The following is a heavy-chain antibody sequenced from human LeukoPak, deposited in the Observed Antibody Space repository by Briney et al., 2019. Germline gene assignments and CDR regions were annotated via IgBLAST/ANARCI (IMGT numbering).Heavy chain of an antibody. CDR3: ARDLPWYHNWFDP. CDR1: GGSISSYY. Sequence: SETLSLTCTVSGGSISSYYWSWIRQPPGKGLEWIGRIYTSGSTNYNPSLKSRVTMSVATSKNQFSLKLSSVTAADTAVYYCARDLPWYHNWFDPWGQGTLVTVSS. D-gene: IGHD6-13*01. V-gene: IGHV4-4*07. CDR2: IYTSGST. J-gene: IGHJ5*02.